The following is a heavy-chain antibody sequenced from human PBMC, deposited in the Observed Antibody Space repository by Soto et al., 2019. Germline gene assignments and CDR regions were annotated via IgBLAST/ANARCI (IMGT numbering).Heavy chain of an antibody. CDR1: GFTFSTYR. CDR3: ARDLAGVDDS. J-gene: IGHJ4*02. Sequence: EVQLVESGGGLVQPGGSLRLSCAASGFTFSTYRMHWVRQVPGKGLVWVSRVNPDGTTTNYAASVKGRFTISRDNAKNTLHLQMNSLRVDDTAVYFCARDLAGVDDSWGQGTLVTVSS. CDR2: VNPDGTTT. D-gene: IGHD7-27*01. V-gene: IGHV3-74*01.